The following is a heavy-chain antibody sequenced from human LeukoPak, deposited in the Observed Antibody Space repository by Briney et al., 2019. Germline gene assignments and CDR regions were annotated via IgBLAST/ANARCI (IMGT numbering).Heavy chain of an antibody. Sequence: SETLSLTCAVSGGSFSGYSWSWIRQPPGKGLEWIGEINQSGGTNYNPSLKSRVTISIDTSKSQFSVKVNSVTAADTAVYYCARCDSGGWFFDYWGQGALVTVSS. V-gene: IGHV4-34*01. CDR3: ARCDSGGWFFDY. CDR1: GGSFSGYS. J-gene: IGHJ4*02. D-gene: IGHD6-19*01. CDR2: INQSGGT.